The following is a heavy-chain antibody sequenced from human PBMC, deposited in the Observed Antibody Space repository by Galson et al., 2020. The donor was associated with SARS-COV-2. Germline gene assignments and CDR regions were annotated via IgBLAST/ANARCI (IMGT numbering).Heavy chain of an antibody. Sequence: SETLSLTCAVSGASISSPNWWTWVRQPPGKGPEWIGEISQSGGTSYNPSIKSRVTMSVDESNNHFSLKLTSVTAADTAIYYCARVNAGCSATSCFIADWGQGTLLTVSS. CDR2: ISQSGGT. J-gene: IGHJ4*02. D-gene: IGHD2-2*01. CDR3: ARVNAGCSATSCFIAD. CDR1: GASISSPNW. V-gene: IGHV4-4*02.